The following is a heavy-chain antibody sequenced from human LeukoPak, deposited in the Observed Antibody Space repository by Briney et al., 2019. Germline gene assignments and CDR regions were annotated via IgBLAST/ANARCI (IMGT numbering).Heavy chain of an antibody. Sequence: GGSLRLSCAASGFTFSHAWMSWVRQAPGKGLEWVGRTKSKTDGGTIDYAAPVKGRFTISRDDSKNTLYLQMDSLKTEDTAVYYCTTHPPDVGDPISRRWSYYFDYWGQGTLVTVSS. CDR1: GFTFSHAW. D-gene: IGHD3-16*01. CDR2: TKSKTDGGTI. V-gene: IGHV3-15*01. CDR3: TTHPPDVGDPISRRWSYYFDY. J-gene: IGHJ4*02.